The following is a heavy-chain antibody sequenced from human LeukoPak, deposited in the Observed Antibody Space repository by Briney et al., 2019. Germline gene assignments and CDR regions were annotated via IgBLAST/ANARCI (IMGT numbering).Heavy chain of an antibody. CDR1: GFTFSSYE. D-gene: IGHD3-10*01. CDR3: ARGPYYGFAFDI. Sequence: GGSLRLSCAASGFTFSSYEMNWVRQAPGKGLEWVSYISSSGSTIYYADSVKGRFTISRDNAKNSLYLQMNSLRAEDTAVYYCARGPYYGFAFDIWGQGTMVTVSS. V-gene: IGHV3-48*03. CDR2: ISSSGSTI. J-gene: IGHJ3*02.